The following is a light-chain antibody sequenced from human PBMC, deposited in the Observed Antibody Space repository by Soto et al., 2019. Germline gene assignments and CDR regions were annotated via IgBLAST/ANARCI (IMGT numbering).Light chain of an antibody. Sequence: DIPMTQSPSSLSASVGDRVTITCRASQNISNYLNWYQQKPGKAPKLLIYAASSLQSGVPSRFSGSGSGADFTLTFSSLQPEEFATYYCQQSYSNPLTFGGGTKVEIK. V-gene: IGKV1-39*01. J-gene: IGKJ4*01. CDR2: AAS. CDR3: QQSYSNPLT. CDR1: QNISNY.